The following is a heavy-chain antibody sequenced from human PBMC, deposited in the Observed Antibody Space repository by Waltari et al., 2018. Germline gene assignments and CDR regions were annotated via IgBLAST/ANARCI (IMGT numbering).Heavy chain of an antibody. D-gene: IGHD3-16*01. CDR2: ISSSGSTI. CDR3: ARDSQVGDFGVD. Sequence: EVQLVESGGGLVQPGGSLRLSCAASGFTFSSYEMNWVPQAPGKGLEWVSYISSSGSTIYYADSVKGRFTISRDNAKNSLYLQMNSLRAEDTAVYYCARDSQVGDFGVDWGQGTLVTVSS. J-gene: IGHJ4*02. V-gene: IGHV3-48*03. CDR1: GFTFSSYE.